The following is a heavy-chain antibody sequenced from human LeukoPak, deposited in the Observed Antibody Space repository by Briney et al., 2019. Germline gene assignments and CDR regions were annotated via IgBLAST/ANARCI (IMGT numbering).Heavy chain of an antibody. D-gene: IGHD2-2*01. CDR1: GYTSTGYY. CDR3: ARGDIVVVPAQNWFDP. CDR2: INPNSGGT. Sequence: GASVKVSCKASGYTSTGYYMHWVRQAPGQGLEWMGWINPNSGGTNYAQKFQGRVTMTRDTSISTAYMELSRLRSDDTAVYYCARGDIVVVPAQNWFDPWGQGTLVTVSS. J-gene: IGHJ5*02. V-gene: IGHV1-2*02.